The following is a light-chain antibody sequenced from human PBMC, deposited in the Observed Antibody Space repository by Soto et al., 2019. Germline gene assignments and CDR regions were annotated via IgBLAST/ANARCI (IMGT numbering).Light chain of an antibody. CDR1: SSDIGGSKY. CDR3: SSHSSSSAYYV. J-gene: IGLJ1*01. Sequence: QSALTQPASLSGSPGQSITISCAGTSSDIGGSKYVSWYQQHPGKAPKLIIYEVTYRPSGVSARFSGSKSGNTASLTVSGLQAEDEADYYCSSHSSSSAYYVFGTGTKLTVL. V-gene: IGLV2-14*01. CDR2: EVT.